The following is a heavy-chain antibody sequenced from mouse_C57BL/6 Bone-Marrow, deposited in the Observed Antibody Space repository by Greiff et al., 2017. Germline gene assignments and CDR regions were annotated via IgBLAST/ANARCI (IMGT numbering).Heavy chain of an antibody. CDR1: GYTFTGYW. CDR3: TTVVATRAMDY. J-gene: IGHJ4*01. CDR2: ILPGSGST. D-gene: IGHD1-1*01. Sequence: LVKPGASVKLSCKATGYTFTGYWIEWVKQRPGHGLEWIGEILPGSGSTNYNEKFKGKATFTADTSSNTAYMQLSSLTTEDSAIYYCTTVVATRAMDYWGQGTSVTVSS. V-gene: IGHV1-9*01.